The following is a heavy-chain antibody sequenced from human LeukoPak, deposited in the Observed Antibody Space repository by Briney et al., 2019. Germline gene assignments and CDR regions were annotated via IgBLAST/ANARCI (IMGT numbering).Heavy chain of an antibody. V-gene: IGHV3-66*01. CDR1: GFTFSSYW. D-gene: IGHD2-15*01. CDR2: IYSGGST. CDR3: ARLGSSGYYMDV. Sequence: GGSLRLSCAASGFTFSSYWMSWVRQAPGKGLEWVSVIYSGGSTYYADSVKGRFTISRDNSKNTLYLQMNSLRAEDTAVYYCARLGSSGYYMDVWGKGTTVTISS. J-gene: IGHJ6*03.